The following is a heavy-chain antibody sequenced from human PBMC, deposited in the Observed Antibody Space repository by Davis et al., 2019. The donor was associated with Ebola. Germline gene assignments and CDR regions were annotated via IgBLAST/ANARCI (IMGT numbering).Heavy chain of an antibody. V-gene: IGHV3-74*01. CDR1: GFTFSDYY. CDR2: ANSDGSTT. J-gene: IGHJ6*04. Sequence: GSLRLSCAASGFTFSDYYMSWIRQAPGKGLEWVSRANSDGSTTGYGDSVKGRFTISRDNARNTLYLQMNSLRAEDTAVYYCSREVRGGFSPMDLWGTGTTVTVSS. CDR3: SREVRGGFSPMDL. D-gene: IGHD5-18*01.